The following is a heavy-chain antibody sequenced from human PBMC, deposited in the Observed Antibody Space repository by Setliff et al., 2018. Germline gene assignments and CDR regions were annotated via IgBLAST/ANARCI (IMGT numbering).Heavy chain of an antibody. CDR3: ARDRPPRGDGYHFDI. J-gene: IGHJ3*02. CDR1: GYSFTLYA. D-gene: IGHD3-10*01. V-gene: IGHV1-3*03. CDR2: MNIDNGKT. Sequence: ASVKVSCKASGYSFTLYAMHWMRQAPGQRLEWMGWMNIDNGKTEYSQEFQGRVTITADESTSTAYMELSSLRSEDTAVYYCARDRPPRGDGYHFDIWGQGTMVTVSS.